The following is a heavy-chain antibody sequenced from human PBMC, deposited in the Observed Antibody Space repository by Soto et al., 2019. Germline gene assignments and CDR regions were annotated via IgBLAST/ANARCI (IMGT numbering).Heavy chain of an antibody. J-gene: IGHJ4*02. D-gene: IGHD2-21*01. CDR3: PRAIPRTSFDL. CDR1: GFIFRSYS. CDR2: ITSSSAYI. Sequence: GVSLRLSWAASGFIFRSYSMAWVRQAPGKGLEWLSYITSSSAYIYYADSVRGRFTISRDNAQNSVYLHVNNLRAEDTAVYYCPRAIPRTSFDLWGQGNLVTVSS. V-gene: IGHV3-21*06.